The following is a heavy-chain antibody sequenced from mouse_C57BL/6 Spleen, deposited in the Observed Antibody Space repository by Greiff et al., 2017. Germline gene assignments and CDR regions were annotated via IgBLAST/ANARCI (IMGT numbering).Heavy chain of an antibody. CDR3: ARDRNGPDY. Sequence: DVQLQESGGGLVKPGGSLKLSCAASGFTFSSYAMSWVRQTPEKRLEWVATISDGGSYTYYPDNVKGRFTISRDNAKNNLYLQMSHLKSEDTAMYYCARDRNGPDYWGQGTTLTVSS. CDR2: ISDGGSYT. CDR1: GFTFSSYA. V-gene: IGHV5-4*01. J-gene: IGHJ2*01.